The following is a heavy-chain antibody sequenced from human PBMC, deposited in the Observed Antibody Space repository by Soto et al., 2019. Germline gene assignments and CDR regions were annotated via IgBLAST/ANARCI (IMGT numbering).Heavy chain of an antibody. Sequence: EVQLVESGGGLVQPGGSLRLSCVASGFSFNYYSMDWVRHTPGKGLEWVAYISGSSRTIYYADSVKGRFTISRDNAKDSLYLQMNSLRDEDTAVYYCARDLADSSGYDYWGQGTLVTVSS. J-gene: IGHJ4*02. CDR1: GFSFNYYS. CDR2: ISGSSRTI. D-gene: IGHD6-19*01. V-gene: IGHV3-48*02. CDR3: ARDLADSSGYDY.